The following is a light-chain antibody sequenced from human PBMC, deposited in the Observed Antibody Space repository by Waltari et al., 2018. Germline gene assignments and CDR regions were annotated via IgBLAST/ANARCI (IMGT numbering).Light chain of an antibody. CDR3: SSYTSSSKNV. CDR2: DVS. V-gene: IGLV2-14*01. J-gene: IGLJ1*01. CDR1: SSDLGGYNY. Sequence: QSALTQPASVSGSPGQSITISCTGTSSDLGGYNYVSWYQQHPGKAPKLTIYDVSNRPSGVSTRFSGSKSGNTASLTISGLQAEDEADYYCSSYTSSSKNVFGTGTKVTVL.